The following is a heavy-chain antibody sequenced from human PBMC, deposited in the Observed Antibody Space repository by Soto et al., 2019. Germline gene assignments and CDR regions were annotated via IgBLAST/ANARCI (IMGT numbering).Heavy chain of an antibody. CDR3: AKGVPGIAVAGTGYFQH. Sequence: SGGSLRLSCAASGFTFRSYAMSWIRQAPGKGMEWVSGISGSGDSTYYADPVKGRFTISRDNSKNTLYLQMNSLRAEDTAVYYCAKGVPGIAVAGTGYFQHWGQGT. J-gene: IGHJ1*01. D-gene: IGHD6-19*01. V-gene: IGHV3-23*01. CDR1: GFTFRSYA. CDR2: ISGSGDST.